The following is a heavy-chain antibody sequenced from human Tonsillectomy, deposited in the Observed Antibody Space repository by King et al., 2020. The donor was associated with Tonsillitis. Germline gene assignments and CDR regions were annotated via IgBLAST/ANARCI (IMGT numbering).Heavy chain of an antibody. CDR3: AKDWSPFSSSSGYHYGMDV. D-gene: IGHD6-6*01. Sequence: VQLVESGGGVVQPGGSLRLSCAASGFTFSTYGMHWVRQAPGKGLEWVAFIRYDGSNENYIDSVKGRFTISRDISKNTLSLQMNSLRAEDTAVFYCAKDWSPFSSSSGYHYGMDVWGQGTTVTVSS. J-gene: IGHJ6*02. CDR2: IRYDGSNE. V-gene: IGHV3-30*02. CDR1: GFTFSTYG.